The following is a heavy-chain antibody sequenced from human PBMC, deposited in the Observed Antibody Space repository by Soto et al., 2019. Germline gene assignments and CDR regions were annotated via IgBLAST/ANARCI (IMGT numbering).Heavy chain of an antibody. J-gene: IGHJ6*02. CDR1: GFTFNNYG. V-gene: IGHV3-33*01. CDR3: AGDDRASGWYVAMDV. D-gene: IGHD6-19*01. Sequence: QVQLVESGGGVVQPGRSLRLSCAASGFTFNNYGMHWVRQAPGKGLEWVAVIWYDGRNKYYADSVKGRFTISRDTSTNTLYLQMNSLGAEDTAVYYCAGDDRASGWYVAMDVWGQGTTVTVSS. CDR2: IWYDGRNK.